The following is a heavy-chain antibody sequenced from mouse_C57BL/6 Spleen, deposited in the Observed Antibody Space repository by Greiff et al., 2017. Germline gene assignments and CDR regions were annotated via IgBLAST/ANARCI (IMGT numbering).Heavy chain of an antibody. CDR2: IWSDGST. CDR1: GFSLTSSG. J-gene: IGHJ4*01. Sequence: VMLVESGPGLVAPSQSLSITCTVSGFSLTSSGVHWVRQPPGKGLEWLVVIWSDGSTTYNSALKSRLSISKDNSKSQVFLKMNSPQTDDTAMYYCARHPYYYGSSYASYYAMDYWGQGTSVTVSS. V-gene: IGHV2-6-1*01. CDR3: ARHPYYYGSSYASYYAMDY. D-gene: IGHD1-1*01.